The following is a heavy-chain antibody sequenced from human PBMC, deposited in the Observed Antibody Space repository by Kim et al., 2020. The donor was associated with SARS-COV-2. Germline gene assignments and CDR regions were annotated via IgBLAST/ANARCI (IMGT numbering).Heavy chain of an antibody. V-gene: IGHV1-69*04. J-gene: IGHJ3*02. CDR2: IIPILGIA. CDR1: GGTFSSYA. CDR3: ATRGVGANLNDAFDI. Sequence: SVKVSCKASGGTFSSYAISWVRQAPGQGLEWMGRIIPILGIANYAQKFQGRVTITADNSTSTAYMELSSLRSEDTAVYYCATRGVGANLNDAFDIWGQGTMVTVSS. D-gene: IGHD1-26*01.